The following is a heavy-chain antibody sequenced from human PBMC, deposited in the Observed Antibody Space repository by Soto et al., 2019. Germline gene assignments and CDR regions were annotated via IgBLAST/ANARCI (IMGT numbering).Heavy chain of an antibody. V-gene: IGHV3-23*01. CDR3: AKQTDEYGEYDKFDY. CDR2: ISGSGGST. J-gene: IGHJ4*02. CDR1: GFTFSSFA. Sequence: PGGSLRLSCAASGFTFSSFAMSWVRQAPGKGLEWVSAISGSGGSTYYGDSVQGRFTISRDNSKNTLYLHMHRLRAEDTAVYFCAKQTDEYGEYDKFDYWGQGNLVTVSS. D-gene: IGHD4-17*01.